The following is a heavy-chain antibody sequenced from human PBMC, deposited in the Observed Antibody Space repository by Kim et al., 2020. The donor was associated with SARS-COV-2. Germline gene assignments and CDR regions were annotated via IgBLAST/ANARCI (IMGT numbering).Heavy chain of an antibody. CDR3: ARLNYYDRSGYYEFDY. J-gene: IGHJ4*02. Sequence: SPQGRVTITVDTSKNQFSLKLSSVTAADTAVYYCARLNYYDRSGYYEFDYWGQGTLVTVSS. V-gene: IGHV4-39*01. D-gene: IGHD3-22*01.